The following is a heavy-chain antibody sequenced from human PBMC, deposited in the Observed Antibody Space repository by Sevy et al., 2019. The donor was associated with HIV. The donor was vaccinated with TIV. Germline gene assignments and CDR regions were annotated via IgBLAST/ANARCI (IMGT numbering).Heavy chain of an antibody. J-gene: IGHJ4*02. CDR1: GFTFSNAW. D-gene: IGHD6-19*01. V-gene: IGHV3-15*01. CDR2: IKSKTDGGTT. Sequence: GGSLRLSCAASGFTFSNAWMSWVRQAPGKGLEWVGRIKSKTDGGTTDYAAPVKGRFTISRDNAKNSLYLQMNSLRAEDTAVYYCAREMSSSRGDLDYWGQGTLVTVSS. CDR3: AREMSSSRGDLDY.